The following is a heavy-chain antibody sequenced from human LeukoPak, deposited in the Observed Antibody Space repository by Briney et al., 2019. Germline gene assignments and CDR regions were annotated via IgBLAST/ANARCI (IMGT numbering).Heavy chain of an antibody. J-gene: IGHJ4*02. V-gene: IGHV1-2*02. CDR2: INPSSGGT. CDR1: GYTFTGYY. Sequence: GASGKVSCKASGYTFTGYYMDWVRQAPGQGLEWMGRINPSSGGTNYAQKFQGRVTMTGDTSTSTAYMELSRLRSDDTAVYYCARAYDSSGYTDYWGQGTLVTVSS. D-gene: IGHD3-22*01. CDR3: ARAYDSSGYTDY.